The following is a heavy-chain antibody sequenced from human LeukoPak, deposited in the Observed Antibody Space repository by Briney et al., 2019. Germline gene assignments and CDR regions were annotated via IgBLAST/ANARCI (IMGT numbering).Heavy chain of an antibody. D-gene: IGHD6-13*01. Sequence: GGSLRLSCAASGFTVNSNYLSWVRQAPGKGLEWVSTLYNTGNTYYANSVKGRFSIPRDNSKNTLFLQMNSLRAEDTAVYYCARLTADGRLYFVDWGPGTLVTVSS. CDR3: ARLTADGRLYFVD. CDR1: GFTVNSNY. CDR2: LYNTGNT. V-gene: IGHV3-53*01. J-gene: IGHJ4*02.